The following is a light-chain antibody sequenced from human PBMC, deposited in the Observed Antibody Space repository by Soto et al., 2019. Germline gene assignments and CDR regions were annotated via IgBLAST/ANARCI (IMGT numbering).Light chain of an antibody. J-gene: IGLJ3*02. CDR3: SSYAGSRISVM. Sequence: QSALTQPASVSGSPGQSITSSCTGTSSDIGGSRLVAWYQQHPGTAPKLIIYEGTKRPSGVSNRFSGSKSGNTASLTISGLQAEDGADYYCSSYAGSRISVMFGEGTQLTVL. CDR1: SSDIGGSRL. V-gene: IGLV2-23*01. CDR2: EGT.